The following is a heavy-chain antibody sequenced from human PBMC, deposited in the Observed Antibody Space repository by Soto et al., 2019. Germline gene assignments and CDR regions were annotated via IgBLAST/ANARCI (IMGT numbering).Heavy chain of an antibody. CDR1: GGSISRGGYY. Sequence: QVQLQESGPGLVKPSQTLSLTCTLSGGSISRGGYYWNWIRQHPGKGLEWIGYIYYSGSTYYNPSLKSRVTISVDTSKNQFSLKLSSVTAADTAVYYCARDRGPGCVSTSCYSWFDLWGQGTLVTVSS. V-gene: IGHV4-31*03. CDR2: IYYSGST. CDR3: ARDRGPGCVSTSCYSWFDL. J-gene: IGHJ5*02. D-gene: IGHD2-2*01.